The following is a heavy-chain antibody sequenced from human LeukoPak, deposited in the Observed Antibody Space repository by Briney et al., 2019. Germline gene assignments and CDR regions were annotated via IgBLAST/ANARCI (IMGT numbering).Heavy chain of an antibody. Sequence: SETLSLTCTASGDSVSSRSYYWSWIRQPPGRGLEWIGYVYYSGSTNYNPSLKSRVTISVDTSKNQFSLKLSSVTAADTAVYYCARLWEYFDLWGRGTQVTVSP. V-gene: IGHV4-61*01. J-gene: IGHJ2*01. CDR2: VYYSGST. CDR3: ARLWEYFDL. D-gene: IGHD1-26*01. CDR1: GDSVSSRSYY.